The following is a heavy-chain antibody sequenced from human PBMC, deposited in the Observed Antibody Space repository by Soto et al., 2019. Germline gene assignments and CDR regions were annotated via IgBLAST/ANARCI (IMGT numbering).Heavy chain of an antibody. Sequence: PGGSLRLSCAASGITFSSYAMTWVRQAPGKGLEWVSAISGSGGSTYYADSVKGRFTISRDNSKNTLYLQMSSLRVEDTAVYYCAKDYYDPGGYPTHALWGQGTLVTVSS. V-gene: IGHV3-23*01. D-gene: IGHD3-22*01. CDR1: GITFSSYA. CDR3: AKDYYDPGGYPTHAL. CDR2: ISGSGGST. J-gene: IGHJ4*02.